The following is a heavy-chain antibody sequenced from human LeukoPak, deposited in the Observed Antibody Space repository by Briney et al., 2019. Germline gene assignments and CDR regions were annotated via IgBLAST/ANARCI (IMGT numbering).Heavy chain of an antibody. Sequence: GXSLXXXCAASGFTFSNYWMSWVRQAPGKGLEWVANIKQDGSERYYVDSMGGRFTISRDKAKNSLYLQMKRLRDEDTAVYYCARDIFLSAGAFDIWGQGTMVTVSS. V-gene: IGHV3-7*01. D-gene: IGHD3-3*01. CDR1: GFTFSNYW. CDR2: IKQDGSER. J-gene: IGHJ3*02. CDR3: ARDIFLSAGAFDI.